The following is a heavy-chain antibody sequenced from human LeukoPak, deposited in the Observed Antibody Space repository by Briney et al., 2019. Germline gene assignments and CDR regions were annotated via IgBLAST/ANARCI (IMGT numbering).Heavy chain of an antibody. J-gene: IGHJ6*03. Sequence: SETLSLTCAVYGGSFSGYYWNWIRQPPGKGLEWIGEINHSRSTNYHPSLKSRVTISVDMSKNQFSLKLSSVTAADTAVYYCARRLGRKFGERFYYYHYMDVWGKGTTVTVSS. D-gene: IGHD3-10*01. CDR2: INHSRST. CDR1: GGSFSGYY. CDR3: ARRLGRKFGERFYYYHYMDV. V-gene: IGHV4-34*01.